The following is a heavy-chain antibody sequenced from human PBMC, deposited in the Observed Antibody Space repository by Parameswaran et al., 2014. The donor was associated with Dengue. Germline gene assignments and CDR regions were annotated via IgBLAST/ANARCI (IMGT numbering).Heavy chain of an antibody. J-gene: IGHJ4*02. D-gene: IGHD4-23*01. CDR3: ARGEVLNSYYFDY. CDR2: IWSDGSNE. Sequence: VRQAPGKGLEWVAIIWSDGSNEFYADSVRGRFTISRDNSKNTLYLEISKLRVEDTAVYFCARGEVLNSYYFDYWGQGTLVTVSS. V-gene: IGHV3-33*01.